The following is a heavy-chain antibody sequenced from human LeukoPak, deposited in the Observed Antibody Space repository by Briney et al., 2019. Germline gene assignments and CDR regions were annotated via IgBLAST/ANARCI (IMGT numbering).Heavy chain of an antibody. Sequence: GGSLRLSCVGSGFSFSGNSMNWVRQAPGKGLEWVSGISRTSTYIYYADSVQGRFTISRDNAKNSLYLQMDSLRAEDTAVYYCAKEGGYFDWPFTFDYWGQGTLVTVSS. CDR1: GFSFSGNS. V-gene: IGHV3-21*04. CDR3: AKEGGYFDWPFTFDY. J-gene: IGHJ4*02. D-gene: IGHD3-9*01. CDR2: ISRTSTYI.